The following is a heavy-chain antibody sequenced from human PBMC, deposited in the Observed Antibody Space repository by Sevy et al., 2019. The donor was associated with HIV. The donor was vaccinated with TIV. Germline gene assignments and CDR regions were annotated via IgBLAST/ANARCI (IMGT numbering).Heavy chain of an antibody. CDR3: ARDCRGGDFWSGPTDGFDY. Sequence: ASVKVSCKASGYTFTSYGISWVRPAPGQGLEWMGWISAYNGNTNYAQKLQGRVTMTTDTSTITAYKERRSLRSDDTAVYYCARDCRGGDFWSGPTDGFDYWGQGTLVTVSS. V-gene: IGHV1-18*01. D-gene: IGHD3-3*01. CDR1: GYTFTSYG. CDR2: ISAYNGNT. J-gene: IGHJ4*02.